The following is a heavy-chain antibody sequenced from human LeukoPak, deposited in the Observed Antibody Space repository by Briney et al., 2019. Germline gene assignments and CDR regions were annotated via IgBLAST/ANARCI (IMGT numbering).Heavy chain of an antibody. J-gene: IGHJ4*02. CDR3: AVMKEYYYDTSGYYYPCFGY. V-gene: IGHV4-34*01. D-gene: IGHD3-22*01. Sequence: PSETLSLTCAVYGGSFSGYYWSWIRQPPGKGLEWIGEINHSGNTNYNPSLKSRVTMSVDTSKNQFSLKLSSVTAADTAVYYCAVMKEYYYDTSGYYYPCFGYWGQGTLVTVSS. CDR2: INHSGNT. CDR1: GGSFSGYY.